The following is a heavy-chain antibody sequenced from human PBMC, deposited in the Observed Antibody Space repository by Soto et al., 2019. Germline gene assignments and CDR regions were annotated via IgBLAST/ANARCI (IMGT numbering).Heavy chain of an antibody. D-gene: IGHD6-13*01. CDR1: GYTFTSYD. CDR3: ARGRLQQQLLLHY. V-gene: IGHV1-8*01. J-gene: IGHJ4*02. Sequence: QVQLVQSGAEVNKPGASVKVSCKASGYTFTSYDINWVRQATGQVLEWMGWINPNSGNTGYAQKFQGRVTMTRNTSISTAYMELSSLRSEDTAVYYCARGRLQQQLLLHYWGQGTLVTVSS. CDR2: INPNSGNT.